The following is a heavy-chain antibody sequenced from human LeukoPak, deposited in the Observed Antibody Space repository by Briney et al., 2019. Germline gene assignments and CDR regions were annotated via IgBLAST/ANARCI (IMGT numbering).Heavy chain of an antibody. CDR3: ARELPHGEI. Sequence: GGSLRLSCAASGFTFSSYGMSWVRQAPGKGLEWVSGINEWCRSTYYADSVKGRFTISRDNYKNTLYLQMSSLRAEDTAVYYCARELPHGEIWGQGTMVTVSS. V-gene: IGHV3-23*01. D-gene: IGHD3-10*01. CDR2: INEWCRST. CDR1: GFTFSSYG. J-gene: IGHJ3*02.